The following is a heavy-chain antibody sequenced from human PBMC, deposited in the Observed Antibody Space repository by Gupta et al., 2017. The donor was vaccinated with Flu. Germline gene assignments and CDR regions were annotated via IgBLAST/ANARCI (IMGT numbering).Heavy chain of an antibody. CDR2: SSASGENA. CDR3: ARGIRSCSGDYCASYDYFDN. V-gene: IGHV3-23*01. D-gene: IGHD6-19*01. J-gene: IGHJ4*02. Sequence: WRSRAPGKGREWVSVSSASGENAGDADAGKGRLTSSRDNSKNILYLQMNSLSTEDTAIYFGARGIRSCSGDYCASYDYFDNWGQGIRVTVSS.